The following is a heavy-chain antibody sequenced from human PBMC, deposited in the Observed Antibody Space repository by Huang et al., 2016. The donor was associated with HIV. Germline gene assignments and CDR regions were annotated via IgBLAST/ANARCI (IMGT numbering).Heavy chain of an antibody. CDR3: AREGQGYAMDV. CDR1: GYTFTSYS. Sequence: QVQLVQSGAEVKKPGASVKVSCKTSGYTFTSYSSHWVRQAPGQGLEWMGIINPDVDSTSYAPKFQGRVTMTRDTSTSTVYMELSSLRSEDTAMYYCAREGQGYAMDVWGQGTTVTVSS. V-gene: IGHV1-46*01. CDR2: INPDVDST. J-gene: IGHJ6*02.